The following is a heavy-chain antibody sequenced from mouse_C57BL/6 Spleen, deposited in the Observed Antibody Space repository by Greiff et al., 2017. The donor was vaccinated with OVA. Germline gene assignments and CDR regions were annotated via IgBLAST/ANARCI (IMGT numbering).Heavy chain of an antibody. V-gene: IGHV1-15*01. Sequence: QVQLQQSGAELVRPGASVTLSCKASGYTFTDYEMHWVKQTPVHGLEWIGAIDPETGGTAYNQKFKGKAILTADKSSSTAYMELRSLTSEDSAVYYCTRPGVNYVAWFAYWGQGTLVTVSA. D-gene: IGHD2-1*01. CDR1: GYTFTDYE. CDR3: TRPGVNYVAWFAY. J-gene: IGHJ3*01. CDR2: IDPETGGT.